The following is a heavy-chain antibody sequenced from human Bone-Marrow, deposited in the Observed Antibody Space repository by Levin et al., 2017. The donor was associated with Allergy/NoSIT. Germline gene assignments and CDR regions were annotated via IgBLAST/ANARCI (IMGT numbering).Heavy chain of an antibody. CDR1: GFTFDDYG. CDR3: ARGLYYYDSSGYLNY. CDR2: INWNGGST. V-gene: IGHV3-20*04. D-gene: IGHD3-22*01. Sequence: GGSLRLSCAASGFTFDDYGMSWVRQAPGKGLEWVSGINWNGGSTGYADSVKGRFTISRDNAKNSLYLQMNSLRAEDTALYYCARGLYYYDSSGYLNYWGQGTLVTVSS. J-gene: IGHJ4*02.